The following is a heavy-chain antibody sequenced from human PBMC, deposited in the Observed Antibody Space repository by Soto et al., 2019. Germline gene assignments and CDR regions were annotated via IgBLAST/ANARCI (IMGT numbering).Heavy chain of an antibody. Sequence: SETLSLTCAVSGGSISSGGYSWSWIRQPPGKGLEWIGYIYHSGSTYYNPSLKSRVTISVDRSKNQFSLKLSSVTAVDTAVYYCARGVKDIGLMVYAIGGYYFDYWGQGTLVTVSS. J-gene: IGHJ4*02. V-gene: IGHV4-30-2*01. CDR3: ARGVKDIGLMVYAIGGYYFDY. CDR1: GGSISSGGYS. CDR2: IYHSGST. D-gene: IGHD2-8*01.